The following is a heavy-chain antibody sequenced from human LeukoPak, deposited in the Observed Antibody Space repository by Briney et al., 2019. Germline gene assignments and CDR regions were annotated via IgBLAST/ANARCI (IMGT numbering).Heavy chain of an antibody. J-gene: IGHJ5*02. CDR2: ISAHNGNT. V-gene: IGHV1-18*01. D-gene: IGHD3-16*02. CDR3: ARAKERAIWGSYRPNWFDP. CDR1: GYTFTSYG. Sequence: ASVKVSCKASGYTFTSYGISWVRQAPGQGLEWMGWISAHNGNTNYAQKLQGRVTMTTDTSTSTAYMELRSLRSDDTAVYYCARAKERAIWGSYRPNWFDPWGQGTLVTVSS.